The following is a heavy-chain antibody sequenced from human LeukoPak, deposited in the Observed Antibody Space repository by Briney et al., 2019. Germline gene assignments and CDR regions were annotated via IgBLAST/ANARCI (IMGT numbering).Heavy chain of an antibody. D-gene: IGHD2-21*02. Sequence: PGGSLRLSCAASGFTVSSNYMSWVRQAPGKGLEWVSVIYSGGSTYYADSVKGRFTIPRDNSKNTLYLQMNSLRAEDTAVYYCARDFRMTAMRDWGQGTLVTVSS. CDR3: ARDFRMTAMRD. CDR1: GFTVSSNY. CDR2: IYSGGST. V-gene: IGHV3-53*01. J-gene: IGHJ4*02.